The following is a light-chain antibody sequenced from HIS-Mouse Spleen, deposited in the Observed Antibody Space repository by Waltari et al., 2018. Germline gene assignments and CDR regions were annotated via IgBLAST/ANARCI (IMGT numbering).Light chain of an antibody. CDR2: EGS. CDR3: CSYAGSSTLV. V-gene: IGLV2-23*01. Sequence: HSALTQPASMSGSLGQPIPHPCTGPSIHLGSYNLAPGYQQHPGKAPKLMSYEGSKRPSGVSNRFSGSQSGNTASLTISGLQAEDEADYDCCSYAGSSTLVFGGGTKLTVL. J-gene: IGLJ3*02. CDR1: SIHLGSYNL.